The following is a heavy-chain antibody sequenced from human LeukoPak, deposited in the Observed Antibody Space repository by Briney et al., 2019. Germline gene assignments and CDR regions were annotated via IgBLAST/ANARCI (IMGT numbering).Heavy chain of an antibody. D-gene: IGHD1-1*01. CDR2: MNPNSGNT. CDR1: GYTFTSYD. J-gene: IGHJ5*02. CDR3: ARDSNNWNGDWFDP. V-gene: IGHV1-8*01. Sequence: ASVKASCKASGYTFTSYDINWVRQATGQGLEWMGWMNPNSGNTGYAQKFQGRVTMTRNTSISTAYMELSSLRSEDTAVYYCARDSNNWNGDWFDPWGQGTLVTVSS.